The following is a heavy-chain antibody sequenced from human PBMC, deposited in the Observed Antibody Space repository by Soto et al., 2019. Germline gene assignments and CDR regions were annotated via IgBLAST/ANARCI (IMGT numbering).Heavy chain of an antibody. CDR1: GFTFSSYG. CDR3: AKPDSGSYPDY. D-gene: IGHD1-26*01. Sequence: GGSLRLSCAASGFTFSSYGMHWGRQAPGKGLEWVAVISYDGSNKYYADSVKGRFTISRDNSKNTLYLQMNSLRAEDTAVYYCAKPDSGSYPDYWGQGTLVTVYS. J-gene: IGHJ4*02. V-gene: IGHV3-30*18. CDR2: ISYDGSNK.